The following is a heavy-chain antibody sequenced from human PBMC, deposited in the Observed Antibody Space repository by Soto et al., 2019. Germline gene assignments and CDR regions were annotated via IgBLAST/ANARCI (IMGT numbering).Heavy chain of an antibody. D-gene: IGHD3-3*02. V-gene: IGHV4-39*01. CDR3: ASPKIAFYNWFDP. J-gene: IGHJ5*02. Sequence: PSETLSLTCSVSGGSISSSSYYWGWIRQPPGKGLEWFGSIYYSGSTYYNPSLKSRVTISVDTSKNQFSLKLSSVTAADTAVYYCASPKIAFYNWFDPWGQG. CDR2: IYYSGST. CDR1: GGSISSSSYY.